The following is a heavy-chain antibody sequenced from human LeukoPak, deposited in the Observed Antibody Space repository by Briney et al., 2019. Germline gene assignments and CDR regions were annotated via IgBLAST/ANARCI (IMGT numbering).Heavy chain of an antibody. J-gene: IGHJ5*02. CDR2: INHSGST. V-gene: IGHV4-34*01. D-gene: IGHD4-23*01. Sequence: SETLSLTCTVSGGSISSYYWSWIRQPPGKGLEWIGEINHSGSTNYNPSLKSRVTISVDTSKNQFSLKLSSVTAADTAVYYCARVTTVVTRWFDPWGQGTLVTVSS. CDR3: ARVTTVVTRWFDP. CDR1: GGSISSYY.